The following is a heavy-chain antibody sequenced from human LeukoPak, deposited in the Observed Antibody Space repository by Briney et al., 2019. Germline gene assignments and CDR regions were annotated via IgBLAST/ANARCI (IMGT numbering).Heavy chain of an antibody. CDR1: GVTFSNFA. CDR2: IAGTSGRT. J-gene: IGHJ4*02. V-gene: IGHV3-23*01. D-gene: IGHD6-13*01. Sequence: GGSLRLSCEVSGVTFSNFARAWVRQAPAKGLEWVSLIAGTSGRTYYAASVKGRFTFSRDNSKNTVYLQMTSLRPEDTALYYCAKDHVNAGHLDYWGQGTPVTVSS. CDR3: AKDHVNAGHLDY.